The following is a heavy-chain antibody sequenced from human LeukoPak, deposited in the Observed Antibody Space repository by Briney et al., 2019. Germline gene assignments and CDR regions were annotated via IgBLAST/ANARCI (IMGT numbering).Heavy chain of an antibody. J-gene: IGHJ3*02. V-gene: IGHV5-51*01. CDR1: GYSFTSYW. Sequence: GESLKISCKGSGYSFTSYWIGWVRQMPGKGLEWMGIIYPGDSDTRYSPSFQGQVTISADKSISTAYLQWSSLKASDTAMYYCAVSGYCSSTSCSYPDDAFDIWGQGTMVTVSS. CDR2: IYPGDSDT. D-gene: IGHD2-2*01. CDR3: AVSGYCSSTSCSYPDDAFDI.